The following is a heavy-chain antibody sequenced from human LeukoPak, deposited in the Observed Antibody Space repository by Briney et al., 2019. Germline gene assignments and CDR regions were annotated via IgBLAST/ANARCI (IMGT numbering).Heavy chain of an antibody. CDR2: INPNSGGT. J-gene: IGHJ5*02. CDR1: GYTFTGYY. CDR3: ARVVLGYCSGGSCSGFDP. V-gene: IGHV1-2*02. D-gene: IGHD2-15*01. Sequence: ASVKVSCKASGYTFTGYYMHWVRQAPGQGLEWMGWINPNSGGTNYAQKFQGRVTMTRDTSISTAYMELSRLRSDDTAVYYCARVVLGYCSGGSCSGFDPWGQGTLVTVSS.